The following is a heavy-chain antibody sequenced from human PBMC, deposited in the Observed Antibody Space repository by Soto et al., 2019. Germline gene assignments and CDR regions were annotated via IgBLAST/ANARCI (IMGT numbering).Heavy chain of an antibody. D-gene: IGHD3-3*01. CDR1: RFTFDDYA. Sequence: EVELVESGGGLVQPGRSLRLSCVASRFTFDDYAMHWVRQVPGKGLEWVSGISWNSGSIGYADSVKGRFTISRDNAKNSLYLQLNSLRAEDTALYYCAKSLGGYYYGMDVWGQGTTVTVFS. V-gene: IGHV3-9*01. CDR2: ISWNSGSI. J-gene: IGHJ6*02. CDR3: AKSLGGYYYGMDV.